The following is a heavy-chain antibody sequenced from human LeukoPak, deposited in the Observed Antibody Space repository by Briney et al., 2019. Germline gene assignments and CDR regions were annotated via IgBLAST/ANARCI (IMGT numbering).Heavy chain of an antibody. D-gene: IGHD3-22*01. J-gene: IGHJ6*03. Sequence: ASVKVSCKASGGTFSSYAISWVRQAPGQGLEWMGGIIPIFGTANYAHKFQGRVTITADESTSTAYMELSSLRSEDAAVYYCARVSDSYYYYMDVWGKGTTVTVSS. V-gene: IGHV1-69*13. CDR1: GGTFSSYA. CDR3: ARVSDSYYYYMDV. CDR2: IIPIFGTA.